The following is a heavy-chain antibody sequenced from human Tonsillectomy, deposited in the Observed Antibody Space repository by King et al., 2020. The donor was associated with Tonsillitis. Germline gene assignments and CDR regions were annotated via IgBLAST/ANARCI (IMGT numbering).Heavy chain of an antibody. CDR1: GFTFDDYA. D-gene: IGHD3-10*01. V-gene: IGHV3-9*01. CDR2: ISWNSGSI. Sequence: VQLVESGGGLVQPGRSLRLSCAASGFTFDDYAMHWVRQAPGKGLEWVSGISWNSGSIAYADSVKGRFTISRDNAKNSLYLQMNSLRAEDTALYYCAKDRGDSVYYGSGSYSTLDYWGQGTLVTVSS. CDR3: AKDRGDSVYYGSGSYSTLDY. J-gene: IGHJ4*02.